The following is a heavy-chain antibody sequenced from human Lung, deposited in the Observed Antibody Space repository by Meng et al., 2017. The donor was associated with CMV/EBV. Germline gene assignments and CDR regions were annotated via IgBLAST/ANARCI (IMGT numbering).Heavy chain of an antibody. Sequence: QGPVQGSGPGLVKPSQTLSLTCTVSGGSIGSGGYYWSWIRQHPGKGLEWIGYIYYTGSTFYNPSLKSRVTISVDTSKNQFSLKLIPATAADTAVYYCAREAGRDGYATPKFDYWGQGTLVTVSS. CDR3: AREAGRDGYATPKFDY. J-gene: IGHJ4*02. CDR2: IYYTGST. CDR1: GGSIGSGGYY. V-gene: IGHV4-31*03. D-gene: IGHD5-24*01.